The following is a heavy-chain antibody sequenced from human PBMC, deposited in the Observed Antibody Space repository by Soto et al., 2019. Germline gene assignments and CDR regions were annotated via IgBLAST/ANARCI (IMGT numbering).Heavy chain of an antibody. CDR1: GFSLTTRGVG. V-gene: IGHV2-5*02. D-gene: IGHD3-16*01. CDR3: AHIPTYYHYDWFDP. Sequence: QITLKESGPTLVKPTQTLTLTCTFSGFSLTTRGVGVGWIRQPPGKALECLALIYWDDDKRYSPSLQSRLSTXNXTXXNQVVLTMTDVHPVHTATYYCAHIPTYYHYDWFDPWGQGTLVSVSS. J-gene: IGHJ5*02. CDR2: IYWDDDK.